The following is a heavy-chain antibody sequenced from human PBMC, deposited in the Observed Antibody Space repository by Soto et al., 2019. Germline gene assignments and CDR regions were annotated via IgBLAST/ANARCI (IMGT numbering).Heavy chain of an antibody. Sequence: SDTLSVTFSVSGGSISHYYWSWIRQSPGKGLEWILFIFDSGNSNYNRALKSLVAMSVDMYKKQFSFKLTSLTAAETAMYYCASHGDQSRIRPFDXWGQGTLVTVSX. J-gene: IGHJ4*02. D-gene: IGHD5-18*01. CDR3: ASHGDQSRIRPFDX. CDR2: IFDSGNS. CDR1: GGSISHYY. V-gene: IGHV4-59*01.